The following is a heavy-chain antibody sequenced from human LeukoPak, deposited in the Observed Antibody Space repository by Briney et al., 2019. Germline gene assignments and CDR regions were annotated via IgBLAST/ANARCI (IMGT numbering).Heavy chain of an antibody. V-gene: IGHV1-46*01. Sequence: ASVKVSCKASGYTFTSYYMHWLRQAPGQGLEWMGIINPSGGSTSYAQKFQGRVTMTRDTSTSTVYMELSSLRSEDTAVYYCVPESGYYSEYFQHWGQGTLVTVSS. CDR1: GYTFTSYY. D-gene: IGHD3-22*01. J-gene: IGHJ1*01. CDR3: VPESGYYSEYFQH. CDR2: INPSGGST.